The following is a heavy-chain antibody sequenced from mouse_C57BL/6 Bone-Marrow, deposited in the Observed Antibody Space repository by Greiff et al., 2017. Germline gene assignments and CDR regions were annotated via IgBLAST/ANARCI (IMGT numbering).Heavy chain of an antibody. Sequence: EVQVVASEGGLVQPGSSMKLSCTASGFTFSDYYMAWVRQVPEKGLEWVANINYDGSSTYYLDSLKSRFIISRDNAKNILYLQMSSLKSEDTATYYCARYSNLPWYFDVWGTGTTVTVSS. D-gene: IGHD2-5*01. CDR1: GFTFSDYY. CDR3: ARYSNLPWYFDV. J-gene: IGHJ1*03. V-gene: IGHV5-16*01. CDR2: INYDGSST.